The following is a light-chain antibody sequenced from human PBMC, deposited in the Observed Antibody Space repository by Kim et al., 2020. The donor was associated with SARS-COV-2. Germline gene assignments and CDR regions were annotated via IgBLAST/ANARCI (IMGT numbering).Light chain of an antibody. V-gene: IGLV3-1*01. CDR2: QGT. CDR3: QAWDSSTEWV. J-gene: IGLJ3*02. Sequence: SYELTQPPSVSVSPGQTASITCSGDKLGDKYACWYQQKPGQSPVLVIYQGTKRPSGIPERFSGSNSGNTATLTISGTQAMDEADYYCQAWDSSTEWVFGG. CDR1: KLGDKY.